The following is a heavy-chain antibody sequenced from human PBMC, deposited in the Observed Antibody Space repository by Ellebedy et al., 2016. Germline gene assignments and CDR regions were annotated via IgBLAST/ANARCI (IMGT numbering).Heavy chain of an antibody. V-gene: IGHV4-34*01. D-gene: IGHD1-14*01. Sequence: SETLSLTXGIGSGSFSGYYWTWIRQPPGKGLEWIGEITHDDATNYNASLKSRVTISADTSKNHFSLKLTSVTAADTAVYYCARGEDRAKIGYWGQGILVTVSS. J-gene: IGHJ4*02. CDR2: ITHDDAT. CDR3: ARGEDRAKIGY. CDR1: SGSFSGYY.